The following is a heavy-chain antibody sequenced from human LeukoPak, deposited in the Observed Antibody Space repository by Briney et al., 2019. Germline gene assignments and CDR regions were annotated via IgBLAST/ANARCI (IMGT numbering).Heavy chain of an antibody. CDR1: GFTFSDYG. Sequence: TGGSLRLSCTASGFTFSDYGMHWVRQAPGKGLEWVAIIWYDGYNKYYADSVRGRFTISRDNSKNTVYVKMNNLRAEDTAVYYCARASDPWLQLTWGQGTLVTVSS. V-gene: IGHV3-33*01. D-gene: IGHD5-24*01. CDR3: ARASDPWLQLT. J-gene: IGHJ5*02. CDR2: IWYDGYNK.